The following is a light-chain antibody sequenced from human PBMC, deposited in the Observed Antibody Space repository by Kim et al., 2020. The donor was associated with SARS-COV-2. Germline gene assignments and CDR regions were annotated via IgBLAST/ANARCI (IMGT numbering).Light chain of an antibody. V-gene: IGKV1-27*01. J-gene: IGKJ4*01. Sequence: DSQMTQSPSSLSASVGDRVAITCRATHDIRNYLAWYQQKPGGPPRLLIADTSTLQSGVPSRFRGSRSGTYFTLTITSLQPEDVATYYCQKYISAPLTFGGGTKVDIK. CDR2: DTS. CDR3: QKYISAPLT. CDR1: HDIRNY.